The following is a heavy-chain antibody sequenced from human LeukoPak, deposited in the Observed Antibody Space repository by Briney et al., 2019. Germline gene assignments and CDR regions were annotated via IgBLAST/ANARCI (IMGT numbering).Heavy chain of an antibody. D-gene: IGHD3-3*01. V-gene: IGHV1-69*05. Sequence: SVKVSCKASGGTFSSYAISWVRQAPGQGLEWMGGIIPIFGTANYAQKFQGRVTITTDESTSTAYMELRSLRSEDTAVYYCAKSTTIFGVTNYYYYYMDVWGKGTTVTVSS. CDR3: AKSTTIFGVTNYYYYYMDV. J-gene: IGHJ6*03. CDR1: GGTFSSYA. CDR2: IIPIFGTA.